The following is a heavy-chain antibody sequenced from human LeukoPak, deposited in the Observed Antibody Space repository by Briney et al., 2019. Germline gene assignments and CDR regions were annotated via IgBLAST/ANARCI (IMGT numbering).Heavy chain of an antibody. J-gene: IGHJ4*02. D-gene: IGHD6-19*01. CDR2: IYSGGST. CDR1: GFTFSDYY. V-gene: IGHV3-53*01. CDR3: ARSNSSGYNFDY. Sequence: AGGSLRLSCAASGFTFSDYYMSWIRQAPGKGLDWVSVIYSGGSTYYADSVKGRFTISRDNSKNTLYLQMNSLRAEDTAVYYCARSNSSGYNFDYWGQGTLVTVSS.